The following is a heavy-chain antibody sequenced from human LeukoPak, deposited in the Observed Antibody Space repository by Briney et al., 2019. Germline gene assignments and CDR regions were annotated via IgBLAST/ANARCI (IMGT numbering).Heavy chain of an antibody. V-gene: IGHV3-11*04. CDR1: GLTFSDEY. J-gene: IGHJ3*02. Sequence: PGGSLRLSCAASGLTFSDEYMSWIRQAPGMGLEWVSYISNTGDFIAYADSVKGRFTMSRDNAKNSLYLQMSSLRVEDTAVYYCASTDFSSGYFDAFDIWGQGTVVTVSS. D-gene: IGHD3-3*01. CDR2: ISNTGDFI. CDR3: ASTDFSSGYFDAFDI.